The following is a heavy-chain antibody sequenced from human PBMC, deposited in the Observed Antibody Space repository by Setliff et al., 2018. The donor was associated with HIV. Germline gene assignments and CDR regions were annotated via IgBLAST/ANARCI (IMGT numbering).Heavy chain of an antibody. CDR1: GRSISSGGYF. Sequence: SETLSLTCTVSGRSISSGGYFWSWVRQPPGKGLEWTGYIYASGSTNYNPSLKSRVTISVDTSKNQFSLKLSSVTAADTAVYYCARHGRSHGGNSTRLAFDYWGQGTLVTVSS. D-gene: IGHD2-21*02. CDR3: ARHGRSHGGNSTRLAFDY. CDR2: IYASGST. V-gene: IGHV4-61*08. J-gene: IGHJ4*02.